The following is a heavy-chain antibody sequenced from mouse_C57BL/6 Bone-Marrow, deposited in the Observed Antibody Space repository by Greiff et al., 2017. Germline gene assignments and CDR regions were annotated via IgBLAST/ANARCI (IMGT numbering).Heavy chain of an antibody. D-gene: IGHD4-1*01. CDR1: GYTFTSYG. Sequence: QVQLKESGAELARPGASVKLSCKASGYTFTSYGISWVKQRTGQGLEWIGEIYPRSGNTYYNEKFKGKATLTADKSSSTAYMQLSSLTYEDSAVYYCARLGLYAMDYWGQGTSVTVSS. J-gene: IGHJ4*01. V-gene: IGHV1-81*01. CDR3: ARLGLYAMDY. CDR2: IYPRSGNT.